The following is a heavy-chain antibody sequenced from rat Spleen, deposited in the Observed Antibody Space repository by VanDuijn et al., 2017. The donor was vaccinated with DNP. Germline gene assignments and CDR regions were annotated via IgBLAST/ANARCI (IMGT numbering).Heavy chain of an antibody. J-gene: IGHJ2*01. V-gene: IGHV5-22*01. CDR1: GFTFSDYY. D-gene: IGHD4-1*01. CDR2: IRYDGGST. CDR3: ARHVLPLRVWDY. Sequence: EVQLVESGGGLVQPGRSLKLSCAASGFTFSDYYMAWVRQAPTKGLEWVAYIRYDGGSTYYGDSVKGRFTISRDNAKSTLYLQMNSLRSEDMATYYCARHVLPLRVWDYWGQGVLVIVSS.